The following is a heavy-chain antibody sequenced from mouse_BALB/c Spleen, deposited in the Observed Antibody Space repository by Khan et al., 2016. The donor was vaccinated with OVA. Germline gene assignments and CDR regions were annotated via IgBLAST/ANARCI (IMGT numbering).Heavy chain of an antibody. J-gene: IGHJ3*01. CDR1: GYTLTDYG. CDR3: SRSNGKYWFAY. Sequence: QIQLVQSGPELKKPGETVKISCKASGYTLTDYGMNWVKQAPGKGLKWMGWINTYTGEATYADDFKGRFAFSLETSASPAYLQINNLTTEDTATYVASRSNGKYWFAYWGQGTLVTVSA. D-gene: IGHD2-1*01. V-gene: IGHV9-3-1*01. CDR2: INTYTGEA.